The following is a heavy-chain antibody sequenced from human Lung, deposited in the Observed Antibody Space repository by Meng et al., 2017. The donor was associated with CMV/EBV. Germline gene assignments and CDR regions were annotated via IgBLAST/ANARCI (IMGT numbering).Heavy chain of an antibody. J-gene: IGHJ4*02. V-gene: IGHV1-2*02. Sequence: ASVXVSCKASGYTFTAHYFHGVRQAPGQGLEWMGWIHPHRGDTNYAPEFQGRVTLTRDTSINTGYTELNRLTSGDTAVNYCARDNNWGPDYWGQGTLVTVSS. CDR1: GYTFTAHY. CDR3: ARDNNWGPDY. D-gene: IGHD7-27*01. CDR2: IHPHRGDT.